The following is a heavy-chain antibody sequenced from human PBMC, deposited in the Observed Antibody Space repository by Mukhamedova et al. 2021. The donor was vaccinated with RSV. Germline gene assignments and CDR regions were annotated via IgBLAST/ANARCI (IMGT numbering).Heavy chain of an antibody. V-gene: IGHV4-59*01. CDR3: ARMNYYDSLGNYFDY. CDR2: IYYSGST. J-gene: IGHJ4*02. Sequence: GWIGYIYYSGSTNYNPSLKSRVTISVDTSKNQFSLKLSSVTAADTAVYYCARMNYYDSLGNYFDYWGQGTLVTVSS. D-gene: IGHD3-22*01.